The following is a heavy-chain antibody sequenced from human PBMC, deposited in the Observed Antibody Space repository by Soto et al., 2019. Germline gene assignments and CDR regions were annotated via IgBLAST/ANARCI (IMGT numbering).Heavy chain of an antibody. Sequence: PGESLKISCKGSGYSFTSYWIGWVRQMPGKGLEWMGIIYPGDSDTRYSPSFQGQVTISADKSISTAYLQWSSLKASDTAMYYCARAGDSSGYSSGWTDYWGQGTLVTV. J-gene: IGHJ4*02. CDR3: ARAGDSSGYSSGWTDY. V-gene: IGHV5-51*01. D-gene: IGHD6-19*01. CDR1: GYSFTSYW. CDR2: IYPGDSDT.